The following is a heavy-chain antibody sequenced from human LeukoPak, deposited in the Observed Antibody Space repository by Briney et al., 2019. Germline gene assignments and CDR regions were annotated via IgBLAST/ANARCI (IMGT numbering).Heavy chain of an antibody. V-gene: IGHV3-23*01. CDR2: IDNSGVNT. J-gene: IGHJ4*02. Sequence: GGSLRLSCAASGFTFSSYAFTWVRQAPRKGMEWVSSIDNSGVNTFYADSVKGRFTVSRDNFRNTLYLQMNSLRVDDTAIYYCAKIPLAAAGYWGQGTLVTVSS. CDR1: GFTFSSYA. D-gene: IGHD6-13*01. CDR3: AKIPLAAAGY.